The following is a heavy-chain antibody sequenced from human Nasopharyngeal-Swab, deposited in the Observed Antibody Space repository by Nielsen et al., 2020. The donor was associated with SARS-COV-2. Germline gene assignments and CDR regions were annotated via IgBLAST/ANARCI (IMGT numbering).Heavy chain of an antibody. Sequence: SETLSLTCTVSHGSISSGEYYWRWIRQHPGKGLKGMGFIHYTGSDYYNPSLETRVTISVDTSKNQFSLELSSVTAADTAVYYCAREVIAEPDSDGFDIWGQGTMVTVSS. CDR3: AREVIAEPDSDGFDI. CDR1: HGSISSGEYY. V-gene: IGHV4-31*03. D-gene: IGHD1-14*01. J-gene: IGHJ3*02. CDR2: IHYTGSD.